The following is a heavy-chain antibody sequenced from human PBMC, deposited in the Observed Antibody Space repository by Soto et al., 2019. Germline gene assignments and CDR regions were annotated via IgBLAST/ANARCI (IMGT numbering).Heavy chain of an antibody. V-gene: IGHV4-59*03. CDR2: IYYSGGT. CDR1: GGSITSYY. Sequence: SETLSLTCTVSGGSITSYYWSWIRQPPGKGLEWIGHIYYSGGTTYNPSLKSRVTISVDTSKNQFSLKLSSVTAADTAVYYCAGGTMGTGHLDFWGHGTLVTVSS. D-gene: IGHD3-10*01. CDR3: AGGTMGTGHLDF. J-gene: IGHJ4*01.